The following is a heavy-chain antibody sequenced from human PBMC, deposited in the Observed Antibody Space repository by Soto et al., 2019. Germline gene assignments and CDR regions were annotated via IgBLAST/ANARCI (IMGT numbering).Heavy chain of an antibody. V-gene: IGHV3-21*01. J-gene: IGHJ4*02. Sequence: EVQLVESGGGLVKPGGSLRLSCAASGFTFSSYSMNWVRQAPGKGLEWVSSISSSSSYIYYADSVKGRFTISRDNAKNSLYLQMNSLRAEDTAVYYCARHEWGYYIAAAYPWYFDYWGQGTLVTFSS. CDR2: ISSSSSYI. CDR3: ARHEWGYYIAAAYPWYFDY. D-gene: IGHD6-13*01. CDR1: GFTFSSYS.